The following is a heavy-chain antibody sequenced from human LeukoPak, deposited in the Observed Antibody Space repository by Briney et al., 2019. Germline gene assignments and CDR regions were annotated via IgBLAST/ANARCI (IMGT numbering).Heavy chain of an antibody. CDR3: ARDLGSSGWFTFDY. J-gene: IGHJ4*02. CDR1: GFTFSSYS. V-gene: IGHV3-48*01. CDR2: ISSSSSTI. Sequence: PGWSLRLSCAASGFTFSSYSMNWVRQAPGKGLEWVSYISSSSSTIYYADSVKGRFTISRDNAKNSLYLQMNSLRAEDTAVYYCARDLGSSGWFTFDYWGQGTLVTVSS. D-gene: IGHD6-19*01.